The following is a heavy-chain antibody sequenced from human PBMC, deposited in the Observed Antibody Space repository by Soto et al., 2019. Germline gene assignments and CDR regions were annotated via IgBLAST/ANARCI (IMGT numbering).Heavy chain of an antibody. CDR2: INAGNGNT. V-gene: IGHV1-3*01. J-gene: IGHJ4*02. D-gene: IGHD3-9*01. CDR3: ATNLRYFDWLLKH. Sequence: ASVKVSCKASGYTFTSYAMHWVRQAPGQRLEWMGWINAGNGNTKYSQKFQGRVTITRDTFISTAYMELSRLRSDDTAVYYCATNLRYFDWLLKHWGQGTLVTVSS. CDR1: GYTFTSYA.